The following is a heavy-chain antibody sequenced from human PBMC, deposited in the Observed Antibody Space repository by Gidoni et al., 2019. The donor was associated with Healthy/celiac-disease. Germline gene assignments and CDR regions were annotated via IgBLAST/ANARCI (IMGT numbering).Heavy chain of an antibody. CDR3: ARHGVVGATRAFDI. CDR1: GFPLSSYG. V-gene: IGHV3-33*01. Sequence: VQLVESGGGVVQPGRSLRLPCAASGFPLSSYGLHWVRQAPGKGLGWVAVIWYDGSNKYYADSVKGRFTISRDNSKNTRYLQMNSLRAEDTAVYYCARHGVVGATRAFDIWGQGTMVTVSS. J-gene: IGHJ3*02. D-gene: IGHD1-26*01. CDR2: IWYDGSNK.